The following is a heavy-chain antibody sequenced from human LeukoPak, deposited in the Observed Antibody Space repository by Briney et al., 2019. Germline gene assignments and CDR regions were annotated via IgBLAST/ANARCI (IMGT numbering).Heavy chain of an antibody. V-gene: IGHV3-33*06. Sequence: GGSLRLSCAASVFTFSSYRMHWVRQAPGKGLEWVAVIWNDATNKYYVDSVKGRFTISRDNSKNTLDLQMNSLRAEDTAVYYCAKYPNYYGSGTPDYWGQGTLVTVSS. CDR2: IWNDATNK. D-gene: IGHD3-10*01. J-gene: IGHJ4*02. CDR3: AKYPNYYGSGTPDY. CDR1: VFTFSSYR.